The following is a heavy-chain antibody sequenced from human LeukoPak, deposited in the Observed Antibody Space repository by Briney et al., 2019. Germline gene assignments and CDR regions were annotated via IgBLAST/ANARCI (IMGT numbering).Heavy chain of an antibody. J-gene: IGHJ5*02. V-gene: IGHV3-33*06. CDR3: AKERSAPWPNWFDP. Sequence: PGGSLRLSCAASGFIFSNYVMHWVRQAPGKGLEWVALIWYDGSNDYYAGSVKGRFTISRDNSKNTLYLQMNSLRAEDTAVYYCAKERSAPWPNWFDPWGQGTLVTVSS. CDR1: GFIFSNYV. CDR2: IWYDGSND. D-gene: IGHD6-25*01.